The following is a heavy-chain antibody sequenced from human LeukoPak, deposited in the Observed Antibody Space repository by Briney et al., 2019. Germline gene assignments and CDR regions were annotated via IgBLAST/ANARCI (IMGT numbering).Heavy chain of an antibody. V-gene: IGHV3-7*01. Sequence: PGESLRLSCAASGFTFTTYWMSWVRQAPGKGLEWVANINQDGTEKYYVDSVKGRFTISRDNAKNSLYLQMNSLRAEDTAVYYCARASWGSAVVLAATASDFWGQGTLVTVSS. D-gene: IGHD2-15*01. CDR2: INQDGTEK. J-gene: IGHJ4*02. CDR1: GFTFTTYW. CDR3: ARASWGSAVVLAATASDF.